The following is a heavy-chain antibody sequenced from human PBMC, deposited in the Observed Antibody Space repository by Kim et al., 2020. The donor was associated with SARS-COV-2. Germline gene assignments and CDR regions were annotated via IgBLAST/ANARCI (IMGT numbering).Heavy chain of an antibody. J-gene: IGHJ4*02. Sequence: YNPYLKSRVTISVDTSKNQFSRKLSSVTAADTAVYYCARSIVGAPYYFDYWGQGTLVTVSS. CDR3: ARSIVGAPYYFDY. V-gene: IGHV4-4*09. D-gene: IGHD1-26*01.